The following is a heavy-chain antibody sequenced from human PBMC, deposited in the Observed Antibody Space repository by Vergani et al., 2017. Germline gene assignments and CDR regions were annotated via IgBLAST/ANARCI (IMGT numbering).Heavy chain of an antibody. V-gene: IGHV1-69*08. CDR2: IIPILGIA. J-gene: IGHJ4*02. D-gene: IGHD2-21*02. CDR1: GGTFSSYT. Sequence: QVQLVQSGAEVKKPGSSVKVSCKASGGTFSSYTISWVRQAPGQGLEWMGRIIPILGIANYAQKFQGRVTITADKSTSTAYMELSSLRSEDTAVYYCAGEVTAILLQPHFDYWGQGTLVTVSS. CDR3: AGEVTAILLQPHFDY.